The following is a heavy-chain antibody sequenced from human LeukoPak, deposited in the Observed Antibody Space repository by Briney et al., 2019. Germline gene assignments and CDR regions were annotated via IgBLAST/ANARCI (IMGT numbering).Heavy chain of an antibody. J-gene: IGHJ5*02. CDR1: GVSISSSNSY. V-gene: IGHV4-39*02. CDR3: ARVIIITFRGVVWFDP. D-gene: IGHD3-16*01. CDR2: IYYSGNT. Sequence: KASETLSLTCTVSGVSISSSNSYWGWIRQPPGKGLEWIGSIYYSGNTYYNASLKSQVSISIDTSKNHFSLKLNSVTAADTAIYYCARVIIITFRGVVWFDPWGQGTLVTVSS.